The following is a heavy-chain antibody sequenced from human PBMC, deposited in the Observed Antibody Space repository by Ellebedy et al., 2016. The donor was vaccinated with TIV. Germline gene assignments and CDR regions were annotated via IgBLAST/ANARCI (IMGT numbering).Heavy chain of an antibody. CDR1: GFIFSNYR. J-gene: IGHJ5*02. Sequence: GGSLRLSXAASGFIFSNYRMNWVRQTPGKGLEWVSSISDSGIYVSYTDSVKGRFTISRDNAKNALYLQINSLRVEDAGTYYCVKNNGGSGPNWFAPWGQGTLVTVSS. CDR2: ISDSGIYV. D-gene: IGHD2-8*01. V-gene: IGHV3-21*01. CDR3: VKNNGGSGPNWFAP.